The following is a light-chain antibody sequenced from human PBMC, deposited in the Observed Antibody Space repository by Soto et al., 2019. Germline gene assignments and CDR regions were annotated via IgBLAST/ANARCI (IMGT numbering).Light chain of an antibody. CDR1: QSVRSS. V-gene: IGKV3-20*01. CDR3: QQYGGSPLT. J-gene: IGKJ4*01. CDR2: GAS. Sequence: EIVLTQSPGTLSLSPGERATLSCRASQSVRSSLAWYQQKPGQAPRLLISGASNRATGIPDRFSGSGSGTDFTLTISRLEPEDFAVYFCQQYGGSPLTFGGGTKV.